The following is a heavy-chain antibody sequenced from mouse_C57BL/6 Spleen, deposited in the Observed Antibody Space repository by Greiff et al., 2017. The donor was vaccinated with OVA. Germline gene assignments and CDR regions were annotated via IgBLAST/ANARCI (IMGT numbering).Heavy chain of an antibody. D-gene: IGHD2-5*01. CDR1: GYTFTDYY. J-gene: IGHJ4*01. CDR3: AFYSNYGGFYAMDY. Sequence: VQLQQSGPELVKPGASVKISCKASGYTFTDYYMNWVKQSHGKSLEWIGDINPNNGGTSYNQKFKGKATLTVDKSSSTAYMELRSLTSEDSAVYYCAFYSNYGGFYAMDYWGQGTSVTVSS. V-gene: IGHV1-26*01. CDR2: INPNNGGT.